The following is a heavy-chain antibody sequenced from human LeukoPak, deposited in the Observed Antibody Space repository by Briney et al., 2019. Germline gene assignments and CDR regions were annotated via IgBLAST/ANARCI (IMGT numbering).Heavy chain of an antibody. J-gene: IGHJ4*02. V-gene: IGHV3-73*01. CDR1: GDTFDGYY. Sequence: KVFCKASGDTFDGYYVHWVRQASGKGLEWVGRIRSKANSYATAYAASVKGRFTISRDDSKNTAYLQMNSLKTEDTAVYYCTRRGYSYGIPDYWGQGTLVTVSS. D-gene: IGHD5-18*01. CDR2: IRSKANSYAT. CDR3: TRRGYSYGIPDY.